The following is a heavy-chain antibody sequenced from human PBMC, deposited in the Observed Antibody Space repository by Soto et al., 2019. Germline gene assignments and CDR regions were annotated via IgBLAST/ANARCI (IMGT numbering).Heavy chain of an antibody. CDR2: ISAYNGNT. J-gene: IGHJ6*03. CDR1: GYTFTGYY. Sequence: ASVKVSCKASGYTFTGYYMHWVRQAPGQGLEWMGWISAYNGNTNYAQKLQGRVTMTTDTSTSTAYMELRSLRSDDTAVYYCARDRTYYYYGEDTVTGYYYYYMDVWGKGTTVTVSS. V-gene: IGHV1-18*04. CDR3: ARDRTYYYYGEDTVTGYYYYYMDV. D-gene: IGHD1-26*01.